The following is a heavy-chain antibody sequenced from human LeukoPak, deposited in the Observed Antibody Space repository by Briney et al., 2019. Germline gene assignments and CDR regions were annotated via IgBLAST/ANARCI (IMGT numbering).Heavy chain of an antibody. Sequence: SETLSLTCAVTGYSISSGYYWGWIRQPPGKGLEWIGTLYHSGSSYYNPSLKSRVTISVATSKNQSSRKLSSVTAADTAVYYCARDIRYGSVSSHIDYWGQGTLVTVSS. CDR2: LYHSGSS. CDR3: ARDIRYGSVSSHIDY. V-gene: IGHV4-38-2*02. J-gene: IGHJ4*02. D-gene: IGHD3-10*01. CDR1: GYSISSGYY.